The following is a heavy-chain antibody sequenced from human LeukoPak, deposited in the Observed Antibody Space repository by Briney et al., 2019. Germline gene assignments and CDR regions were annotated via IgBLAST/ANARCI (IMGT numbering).Heavy chain of an antibody. V-gene: IGHV1-8*01. CDR2: MNPNSGNK. J-gene: IGHJ5*02. CDR3: ATEIWFGELSNWFDP. Sequence: ASVKVSCKASGYTFTSYDINWVRQATGQGLEWMGWMNPNSGNKGYAQKFQGRVTMTEDTSTDTAYMELSSLRSEDTAVYYCATEIWFGELSNWFDPWGQGTLVTVSS. D-gene: IGHD3-10*01. CDR1: GYTFTSYD.